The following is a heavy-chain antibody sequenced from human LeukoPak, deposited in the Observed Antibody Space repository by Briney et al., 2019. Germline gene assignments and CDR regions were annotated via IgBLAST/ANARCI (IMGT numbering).Heavy chain of an antibody. CDR1: GYTFTSYA. Sequence: ASVKVSCKASGYTFTSYAMHWVRQAPGQRLEWMGWINAGNGNTKYSQMFQGRVTITRDTSASTAYMELSSLRSEDTAVYYCARDDLTMVRGVSGTLGYWGQGTLVTVSS. CDR2: INAGNGNT. V-gene: IGHV1-3*01. J-gene: IGHJ4*02. CDR3: ARDDLTMVRGVSGTLGY. D-gene: IGHD3-10*01.